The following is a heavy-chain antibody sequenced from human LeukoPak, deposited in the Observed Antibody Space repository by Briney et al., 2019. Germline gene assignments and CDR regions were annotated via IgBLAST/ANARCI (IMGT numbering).Heavy chain of an antibody. CDR3: ASNYYDSSGYYYVRGYYFDY. CDR1: GYTFTSYY. CDR2: IIPIFGTA. D-gene: IGHD3-22*01. J-gene: IGHJ4*02. Sequence: ASVKVSCKASGYTFTSYYMHWVRQAPGQGLEWMGGIIPIFGTANYAQKFQGRVTITADKSTSTAYMELSSLRSEDTAVYYCASNYYDSSGYYYVRGYYFDYWGQGTLVTVSS. V-gene: IGHV1-69*06.